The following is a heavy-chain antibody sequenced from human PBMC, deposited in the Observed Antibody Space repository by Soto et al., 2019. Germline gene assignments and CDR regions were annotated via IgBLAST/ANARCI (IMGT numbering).Heavy chain of an antibody. CDR3: ARDGCSGGSCYSNNRSYYYMDV. D-gene: IGHD2-15*01. Sequence: PSETLSLTCTVSGGSISSYYWSWIRQPPGKGLEWIGYIYYSGSTNYNPSLKSRVTISVDTSKNQFSLKLSSVTAADTAVYYCARDGCSGGSCYSNNRSYYYMDVWGKGTTVTV. J-gene: IGHJ6*03. V-gene: IGHV4-59*01. CDR2: IYYSGST. CDR1: GGSISSYY.